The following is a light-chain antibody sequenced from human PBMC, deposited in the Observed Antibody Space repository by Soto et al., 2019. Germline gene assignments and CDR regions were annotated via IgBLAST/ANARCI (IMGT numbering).Light chain of an antibody. J-gene: IGKJ4*01. CDR3: QQYNSYSLT. CDR1: QSISSW. Sequence: DIQMTQSPSTLSASVGDRVTITCRASQSISSWLAWYHQKPGKASKLLIYKASSLESGVPSRFSGSGSGTGFTLTISSLQPDDFATYYCQQYNSYSLTFGGGTKVEIK. CDR2: KAS. V-gene: IGKV1-5*03.